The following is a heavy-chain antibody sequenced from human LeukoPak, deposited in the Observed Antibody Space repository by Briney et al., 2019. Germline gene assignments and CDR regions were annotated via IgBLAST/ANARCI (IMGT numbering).Heavy chain of an antibody. D-gene: IGHD3-22*01. Sequence: ASVKVSCKASGYTFTSYGISWVRQAPGQGLEWMGWISAYNGNTNYAQKLQGRVTMTTDTSTSTAYMELRSLRSDDTAVYYCARVPTYYYDSSGYYGDYWGQGTLVTVSS. CDR3: ARVPTYYYDSSGYYGDY. J-gene: IGHJ4*02. V-gene: IGHV1-18*01. CDR2: ISAYNGNT. CDR1: GYTFTSYG.